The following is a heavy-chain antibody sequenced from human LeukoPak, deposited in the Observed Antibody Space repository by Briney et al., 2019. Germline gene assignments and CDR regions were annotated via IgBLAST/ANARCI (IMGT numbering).Heavy chain of an antibody. CDR1: GGTFSSYA. D-gene: IGHD5-18*01. CDR3: ARVDTAMVTDY. J-gene: IGHJ4*02. CDR2: IIPILGIA. V-gene: IGHV1-69*04. Sequence: ASVKVSCKASGGTFSSYAISWVRQAPGQGLEWMGRIIPILGIANYAQKFQGRVTITADKSTSTAYMELSSLRSEDTAVYYCARVDTAMVTDYWGQGTLVTVSS.